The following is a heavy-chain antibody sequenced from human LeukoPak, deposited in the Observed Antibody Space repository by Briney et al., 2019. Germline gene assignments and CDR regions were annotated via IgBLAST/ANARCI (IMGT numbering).Heavy chain of an antibody. J-gene: IGHJ4*02. Sequence: GGSLRLSCAASGFTFSSYWMTWVRQAPGKGLEWVANIKGDGSEKYYVDSVKGRFTISRDSAKNSLFLQMNSLRAEDTAVYYCAKDLNWGSHYWGQGTLVTVSS. V-gene: IGHV3-7*01. CDR2: IKGDGSEK. CDR3: AKDLNWGSHY. CDR1: GFTFSSYW. D-gene: IGHD7-27*01.